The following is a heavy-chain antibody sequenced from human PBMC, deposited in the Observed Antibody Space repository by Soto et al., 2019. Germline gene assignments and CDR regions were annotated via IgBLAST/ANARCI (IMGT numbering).Heavy chain of an antibody. CDR1: GDTFTNYW. J-gene: IGHJ6*01. CDR2: IYPGDSDT. CDR3: AASIGYDGMDV. V-gene: IGHV5-51*01. Sequence: GESLKISCKGPGDTFTNYWIGWVRQMPGKGLEWMGIIYPGDSDTKYNPSFQGQVTISADKSITTTYLRWTSLKASDTAIYYCAASIGYDGMDVWGQGTTVTCSS.